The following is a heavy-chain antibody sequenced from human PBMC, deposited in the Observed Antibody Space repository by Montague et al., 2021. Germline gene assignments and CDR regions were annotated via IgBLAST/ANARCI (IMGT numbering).Heavy chain of an antibody. CDR3: AREWGAFDS. Sequence: SETRSLTCTVSGGAISSFYWHWIRHSPGKGLEWIGEIYYNGNTKYDPSLKSRVTMSVDMSKNQFSLRLSSVTVADTAVYYCAREWGAFDSWGQGTLVTVSS. CDR1: GGAISSFY. J-gene: IGHJ4*02. V-gene: IGHV4-59*01. CDR2: IYYNGNT. D-gene: IGHD3-16*01.